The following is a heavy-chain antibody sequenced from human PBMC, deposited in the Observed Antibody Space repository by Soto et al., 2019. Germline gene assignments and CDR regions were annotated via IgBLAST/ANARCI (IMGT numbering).Heavy chain of an antibody. CDR2: IYHRGTS. V-gene: IGHV4-30-2*01. Sequence: PSETLSLTXTVSGGSISSGAYSWSWIRLPPGKRLEWIGYIYHRGTSHYNPSLKSRVTMSVDRSKNQFSLNLRSVTAADTAVYYCPRTLDYGGSAGTNWFDPWGQGTLVTVSS. D-gene: IGHD2-15*01. CDR3: PRTLDYGGSAGTNWFDP. CDR1: GGSISSGAYS. J-gene: IGHJ5*02.